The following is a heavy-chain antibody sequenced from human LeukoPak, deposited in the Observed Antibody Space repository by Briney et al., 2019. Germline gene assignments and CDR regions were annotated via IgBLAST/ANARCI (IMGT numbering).Heavy chain of an antibody. D-gene: IGHD3-3*01. Sequence: SETLSLTCSLSGHSISSNYYWGWIRQPPGKGLEWIGSISHSGSTYYNPSLKSRLTMSVDTSKNQLSLKLRSVIAADTAICYCTRGTYYDFWSGYYSDYWGQGTLVAVSS. V-gene: IGHV4-38-2*02. J-gene: IGHJ4*02. CDR3: TRGTYYDFWSGYYSDY. CDR2: ISHSGST. CDR1: GHSISSNYY.